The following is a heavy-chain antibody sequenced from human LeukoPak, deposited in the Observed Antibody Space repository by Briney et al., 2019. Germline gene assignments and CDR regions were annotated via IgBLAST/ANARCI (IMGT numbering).Heavy chain of an antibody. D-gene: IGHD5-18*01. J-gene: IGHJ4*02. V-gene: IGHV4-39*07. CDR3: ARRGLYSYGYGAPFDY. Sequence: PSETLSLTCTVSGGSISSGSYYWSWIRQPPGKGLEWIGEINHSGSTNYNPSLKSRVTISVDTSKNQFSLKLSSVTAADTAVYYCARRGLYSYGYGAPFDYWGQGTLVTVSS. CDR2: INHSGST. CDR1: GGSISSGSYY.